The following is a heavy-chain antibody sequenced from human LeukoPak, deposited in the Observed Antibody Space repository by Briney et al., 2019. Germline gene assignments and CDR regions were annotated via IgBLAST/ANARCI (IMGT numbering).Heavy chain of an antibody. J-gene: IGHJ3*02. CDR3: ATFSTAVASPYDAFDI. D-gene: IGHD2/OR15-2a*01. Sequence: KPSETLSLTCAVSGDSFTSINWWNWVRQPPGKGLEWIGETHHGGSTNYNPSLKSRLTISVDKSKNQFSLKLSSVTAADTAMYYCATFSTAVASPYDAFDIWGQGTMVTVSS. V-gene: IGHV4-4*02. CDR2: THHGGST. CDR1: GDSFTSINW.